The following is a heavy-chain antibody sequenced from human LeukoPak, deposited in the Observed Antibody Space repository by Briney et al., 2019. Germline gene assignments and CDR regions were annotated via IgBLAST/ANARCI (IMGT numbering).Heavy chain of an antibody. CDR2: IGNDGRAK. CDR3: AKEEAWGVNAFDF. V-gene: IGHV3-30*18. D-gene: IGHD3-10*01. J-gene: IGHJ4*02. CDR1: RFTTGFTFSDCG. Sequence: GGSLRLSCAGSRFTTGFTFSDCGRHWVRQGPGKGLDRVAVIGNDGRAKYYADSGSGRSTISRDNIQNTVFLQMNSLSSDDTAVYFCAKEEAWGVNAFDFWGQGTLVTVSS.